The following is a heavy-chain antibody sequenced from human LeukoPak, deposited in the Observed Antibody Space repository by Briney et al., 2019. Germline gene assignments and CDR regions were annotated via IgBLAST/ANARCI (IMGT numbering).Heavy chain of an antibody. Sequence: SETLSLTRTVSGGSISNYYWSWIRQPAGKGLEWIGRIYTRGSTNCNPSLKSRVTISVDTSKNQFSLKLSSVTAADTAVYYCASSSWYAYFQHWGQGTLVTVSS. J-gene: IGHJ1*01. V-gene: IGHV4-4*07. D-gene: IGHD6-13*01. CDR2: IYTRGST. CDR3: ASSSWYAYFQH. CDR1: GGSISNYY.